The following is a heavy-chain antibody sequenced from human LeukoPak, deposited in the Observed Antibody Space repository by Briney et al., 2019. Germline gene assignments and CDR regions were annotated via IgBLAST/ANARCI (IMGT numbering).Heavy chain of an antibody. CDR2: INSDWSST. D-gene: IGHD6-19*01. CDR1: GFIFSSYW. V-gene: IGHV3-74*01. CDR3: ARGVAGTWYFDL. J-gene: IGHJ2*01. Sequence: GGSLRLSCAASGFIFSSYWMHWVRQAPGKGLVWVSHINSDWSSTGYADSVKGRFTISRDNAKNTLYLQTNSLRAEDTAVYYCARGVAGTWYFDLWGRGTLVTVSS.